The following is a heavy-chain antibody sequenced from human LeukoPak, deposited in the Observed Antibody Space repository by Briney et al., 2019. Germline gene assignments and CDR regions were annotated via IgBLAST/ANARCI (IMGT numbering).Heavy chain of an antibody. Sequence: ASVKVSCKAFGYTFTSYDINWVRQATGQGLEWMGWMNPNSGNTGYAQKFQGRVTMTRNTSISTAYMELSSLRSEDTAVYYCARVPALSRGSFDYWGRGTLVSVSS. CDR2: MNPNSGNT. CDR3: ARVPALSRGSFDY. V-gene: IGHV1-8*01. J-gene: IGHJ4*02. CDR1: GYTFTSYD.